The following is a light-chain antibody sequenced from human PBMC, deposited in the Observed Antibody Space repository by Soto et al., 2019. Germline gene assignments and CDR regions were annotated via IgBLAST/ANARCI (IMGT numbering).Light chain of an antibody. J-gene: IGLJ3*02. CDR3: SSYTSSSTWV. Sequence: QSVLTQPASVSGSPGQSITISCTGTSSDVGNYNYVSWYQQYPGKAPKLMIYDVSNRPSGVSNRFSGSKSGNTASLTISGLQAEDEADYYCSSYTSSSTWVFGGGTKVTVL. CDR2: DVS. V-gene: IGLV2-14*01. CDR1: SSDVGNYNY.